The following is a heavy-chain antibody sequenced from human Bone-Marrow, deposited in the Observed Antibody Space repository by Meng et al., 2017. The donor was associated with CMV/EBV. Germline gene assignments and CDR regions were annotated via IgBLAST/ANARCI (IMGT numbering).Heavy chain of an antibody. CDR1: GGTFSSYA. J-gene: IGHJ4*02. V-gene: IGHV1-69*05. D-gene: IGHD2-2*01. Sequence: SVKVSCKASGGTFSSYAISWVRQAPGQGLEWMGGIIPIFGTANYAQKFQGRVTITTDESTSTAYMELSSLRSDDTAVYYCARDRCSSTSCPHFDYWGQGTLVTVSS. CDR2: IIPIFGTA. CDR3: ARDRCSSTSCPHFDY.